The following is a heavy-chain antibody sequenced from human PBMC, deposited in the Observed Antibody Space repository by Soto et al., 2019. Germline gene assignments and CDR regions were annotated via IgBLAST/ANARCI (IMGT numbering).Heavy chain of an antibody. CDR2: MPDSGST. CDR3: ARGHGGITIFGAPGHFDY. V-gene: IGHV4-39*01. J-gene: IGHJ4*02. CDR1: GDSISSSNYY. D-gene: IGHD3-3*01. Sequence: SETLSLTCTVSGDSISSSNYYWGWIRQPPGKGLEWIGSMPDSGSTYYNPSLKSRVTISADTPRNQFSLNLRSVTAADTSVYYCARGHGGITIFGAPGHFDYWGQGALVTVSS.